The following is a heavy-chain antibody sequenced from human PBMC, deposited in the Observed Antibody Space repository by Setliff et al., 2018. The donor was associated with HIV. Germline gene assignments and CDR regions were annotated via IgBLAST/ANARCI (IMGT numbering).Heavy chain of an antibody. Sequence: GASVKVSCKASGYTFTSYDINWVRQATGQGLEWMGWMNPNSGNTAYAQKFQGRVTITADRSIDTGYMTLSSLTSDDTAMYFCAWGTQRPIDSWGQGTLVTVSS. CDR1: GYTFTSYD. D-gene: IGHD3-16*01. V-gene: IGHV1-8*02. J-gene: IGHJ4*02. CDR3: AWGTQRPIDS. CDR2: MNPNSGNT.